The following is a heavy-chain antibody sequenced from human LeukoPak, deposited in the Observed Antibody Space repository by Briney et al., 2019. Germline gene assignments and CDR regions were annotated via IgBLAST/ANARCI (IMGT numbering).Heavy chain of an antibody. CDR2: ISAYSGNT. Sequence: ASVNVSCKASGYTFSNFGITWVRQAPGQRLEWMGWISAYSGNTNYAQKLHGRVTMTTDTSTSTAYMELRSLRSDDTAVYYCARVIVAGALMWGQGTLVTVSS. V-gene: IGHV1-18*04. CDR3: ARVIVAGALM. J-gene: IGHJ4*02. CDR1: GYTFSNFG. D-gene: IGHD1-26*01.